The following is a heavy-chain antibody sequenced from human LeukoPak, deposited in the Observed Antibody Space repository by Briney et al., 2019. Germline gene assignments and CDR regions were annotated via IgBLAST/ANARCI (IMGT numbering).Heavy chain of an antibody. CDR1: GGSFSGYY. J-gene: IGHJ5*02. Sequence: PSETLSLTCAVYGGSFSGYYWSWIRQPPGKGLEWIGEINHSGSTNYNPSLKSRVTISVDTSKNQFSLKLSSVTAADTAVYYCARGNNYYDSSGYCFDPWGQGTLVTVSS. V-gene: IGHV4-34*01. CDR3: ARGNNYYDSSGYCFDP. D-gene: IGHD3-22*01. CDR2: INHSGST.